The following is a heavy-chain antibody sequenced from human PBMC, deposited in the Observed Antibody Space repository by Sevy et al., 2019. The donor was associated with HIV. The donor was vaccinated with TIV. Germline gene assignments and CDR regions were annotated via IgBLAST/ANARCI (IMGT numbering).Heavy chain of an antibody. CDR3: ARDAGYSVNWYPRFDP. V-gene: IGHV3-30*03. Sequence: GGSLRLSCAASGFTFSTYAMHWVRQAPGKGLEWVAVISYDGSHKYYADSVKGRFTISRDDSKSSLYLQMNTLRAEDTAVYYCARDAGYSVNWYPRFDPWGQGTLVTVS. CDR2: ISYDGSHK. J-gene: IGHJ5*02. D-gene: IGHD6-13*01. CDR1: GFTFSTYA.